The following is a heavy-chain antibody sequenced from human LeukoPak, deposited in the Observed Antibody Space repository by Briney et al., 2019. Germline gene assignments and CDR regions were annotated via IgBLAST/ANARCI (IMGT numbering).Heavy chain of an antibody. CDR3: ARRISGYYIDY. Sequence: GESLKISCKGSGYSFTSYWIGWVRQMPGKGLEWMGIIYPGDSETKYSPSFQGQVTISADKSISTAYLQWSSLKASDTAIYFCARRISGYYIDYWGQGTLVTVSS. J-gene: IGHJ4*02. D-gene: IGHD1-26*01. CDR1: GYSFTSYW. CDR2: IYPGDSET. V-gene: IGHV5-51*01.